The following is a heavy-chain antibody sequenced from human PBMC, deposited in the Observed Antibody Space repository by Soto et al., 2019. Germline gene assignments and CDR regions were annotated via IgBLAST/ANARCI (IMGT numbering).Heavy chain of an antibody. CDR2: VSYDGDYK. CDR1: RFRFSSYG. D-gene: IGHD4-17*01. CDR3: AKGTTVTPWRYLDL. V-gene: IGHV3-30*18. Sequence: QEQLVESGGGVVQPGRSLRLSCAAARFRFSSYGMHWVRQAPGKGLEWMAVVSYDGDYKNYADSVKGRFTISRDNSKNTLYPQMDSLRAEDTAVYYCAKGTTVTPWRYLDLWGPGTLVTVSS. J-gene: IGHJ2*01.